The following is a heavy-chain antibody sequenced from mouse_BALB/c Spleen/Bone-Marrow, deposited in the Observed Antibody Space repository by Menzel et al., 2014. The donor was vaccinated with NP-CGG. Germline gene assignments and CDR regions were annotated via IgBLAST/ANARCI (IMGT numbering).Heavy chain of an antibody. Sequence: VHVKQSGAELVKPGASVKLSCTASGFNIKDTYMHWVKQRPEQGLEWIGRIDPANGNTKYDPKFQGKATITADTSSNTAYLQLSSLTSEDTAVYYCARYDYGFYFDYWGQGTTLTVSS. J-gene: IGHJ2*01. CDR3: ARYDYGFYFDY. D-gene: IGHD1-1*01. CDR1: GFNIKDTY. CDR2: IDPANGNT. V-gene: IGHV14-3*02.